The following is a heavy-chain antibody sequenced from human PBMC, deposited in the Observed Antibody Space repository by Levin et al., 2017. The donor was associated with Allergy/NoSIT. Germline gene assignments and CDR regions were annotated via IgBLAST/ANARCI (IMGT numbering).Heavy chain of an antibody. J-gene: IGHJ4*02. CDR3: ARLARTMAVAGTIDY. CDR2: IYYSGST. Sequence: GSDGGRTRKPPGKGLEWIGSIYYSGSTFYNPSLESRVTISEDTSKNQFSLNLNSVTAADTAFYYCARLARTMAVAGTIDYWGQGTQVTVSS. D-gene: IGHD6-19*01. V-gene: IGHV4-39*01. CDR1: GSD.